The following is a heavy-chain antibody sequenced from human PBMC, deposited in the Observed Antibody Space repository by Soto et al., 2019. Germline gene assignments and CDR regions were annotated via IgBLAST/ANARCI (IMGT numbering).Heavy chain of an antibody. CDR3: ARAAGSLPPGTIARNYYYYYGMDV. CDR1: GGTFSSYA. Sequence: SVKVSCKASGGTFSSYAISWVRQAPGQGLEWMGGIIPISGTANYAQKFQGRVTITADKSTSTAYMELSSLRSEDTAVYYCARAAGSLPPGTIARNYYYYYGMDVWGQGTTVTVSS. D-gene: IGHD3-3*01. CDR2: IIPISGTA. V-gene: IGHV1-69*06. J-gene: IGHJ6*02.